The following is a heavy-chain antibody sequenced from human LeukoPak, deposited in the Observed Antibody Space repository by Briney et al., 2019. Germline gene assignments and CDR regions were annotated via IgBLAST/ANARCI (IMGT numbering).Heavy chain of an antibody. V-gene: IGHV3-64D*09. Sequence: QPGGSLRLSCSASGFTFSSYAMHWVRQAPGKGLEYVSAISTNGGSTYYSDSVKGRLTISRDNSRNTVYLQMSSLRGEDTAVYYCVKHRDYGDLWGQGTLVTVSS. J-gene: IGHJ5*02. CDR3: VKHRDYGDL. CDR1: GFTFSSYA. CDR2: ISTNGGST. D-gene: IGHD4-17*01.